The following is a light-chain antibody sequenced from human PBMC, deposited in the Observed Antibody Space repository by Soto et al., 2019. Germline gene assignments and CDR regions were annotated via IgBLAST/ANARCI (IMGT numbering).Light chain of an antibody. J-gene: IGLJ1*01. CDR1: SSDVGGYNY. Sequence: QSALTQPASVSGSPGQSITISCTGTSSDVGGYNYVSWYQHHPGKAPKLMIFDVSNRPSGVSNRFSGSKSGNTASLTISGLQPEDEADYYCNSYAGGNNFVVFGTGTKVTVL. CDR3: NSYAGGNNFVV. CDR2: DVS. V-gene: IGLV2-14*03.